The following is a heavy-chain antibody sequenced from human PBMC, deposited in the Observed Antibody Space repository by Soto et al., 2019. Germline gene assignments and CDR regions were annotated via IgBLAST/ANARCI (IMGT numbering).Heavy chain of an antibody. V-gene: IGHV3-74*01. D-gene: IGHD1-26*01. J-gene: IGHJ5*02. CDR3: ARKEWELPFWFDP. CDR1: GFTFSSYW. CDR2: INSDGSST. Sequence: GGSLRLSCAASGFTFSSYWMHWVRQAPGKGLVWVSRINSDGSSTSYADSVKGRFIISRDNAKNTLYLQMNSLRAEDTAVYYCARKEWELPFWFDPWGQGTLVTVSS.